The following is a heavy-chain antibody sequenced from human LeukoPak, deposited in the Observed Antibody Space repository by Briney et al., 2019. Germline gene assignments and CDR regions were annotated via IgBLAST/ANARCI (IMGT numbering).Heavy chain of an antibody. Sequence: PGRSLRLSCAASGFTFSSYSMNWVRQAPGKGLEWVSYISSSSSTIYYADSVKGRFTISRDNAKNSLYLQMNSLRDEDTAVYYCASAPYGGYSPYYWGQGTLVTVSS. J-gene: IGHJ4*02. CDR2: ISSSSSTI. CDR1: GFTFSSYS. CDR3: ASAPYGGYSPYY. V-gene: IGHV3-48*02. D-gene: IGHD4-23*01.